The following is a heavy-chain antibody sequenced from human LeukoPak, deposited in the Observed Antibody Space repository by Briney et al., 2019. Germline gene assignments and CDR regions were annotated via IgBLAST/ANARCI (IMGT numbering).Heavy chain of an antibody. Sequence: PGESLKISCKGSGHSFTSYWIGWVRQMPGKGLEWMGIIYPGDSDTRYSPSFQGQVTISADKSISTAYLQWSSLKASDTAMYYCARLPVDTAMVTVFDYWGQGTLVTVSS. V-gene: IGHV5-51*01. J-gene: IGHJ4*02. CDR3: ARLPVDTAMVTVFDY. CDR2: IYPGDSDT. CDR1: GHSFTSYW. D-gene: IGHD5-18*01.